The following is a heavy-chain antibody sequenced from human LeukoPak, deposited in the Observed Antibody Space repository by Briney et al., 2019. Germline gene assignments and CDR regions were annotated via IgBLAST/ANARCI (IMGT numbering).Heavy chain of an antibody. V-gene: IGHV3-48*01. Sequence: PGRSLRLSCAASGFTFSSYSMNWVRQAPGKGLEWVSYISSSSSTTYYADSVKGWFTISRDNSKNTLYLQMNSLRAEDTAVYYCAKSLSSGWIYYFDYWGQGTLVTVSS. CDR1: GFTFSSYS. CDR2: ISSSSSTT. D-gene: IGHD6-19*01. J-gene: IGHJ4*02. CDR3: AKSLSSGWIYYFDY.